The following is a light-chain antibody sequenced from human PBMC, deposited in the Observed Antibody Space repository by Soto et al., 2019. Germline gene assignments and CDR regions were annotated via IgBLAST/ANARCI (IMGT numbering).Light chain of an antibody. Sequence: QSALTQPPSASGSPGQSVTISCTGTSSDVGGYNYVSWYQQHPGKVPKLMVYEVNKRPSGVPDRVSGSKSGNTASLTVSGLQAEDEADYYCTSYAGGNNVVGTGTKLTVL. CDR1: SSDVGGYNY. V-gene: IGLV2-8*01. CDR3: TSYAGGNNV. CDR2: EVN. J-gene: IGLJ1*01.